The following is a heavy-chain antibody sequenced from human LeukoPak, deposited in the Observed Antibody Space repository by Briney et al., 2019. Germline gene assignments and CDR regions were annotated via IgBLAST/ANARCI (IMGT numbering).Heavy chain of an antibody. J-gene: IGHJ3*02. D-gene: IGHD3-22*01. CDR2: INHSGST. CDR1: GGSFSGYY. CDR3: ARSGLYDSSGYPDPGAFDI. Sequence: SETLSLTCAVYGGSFSGYYWSWIRQPPGKGLEWIGEINHSGSTNYNPSLKSRVTISVDTSKNQFSPKLSSVTAADTAVYYCARSGLYDSSGYPDPGAFDIWGQGTMVTVSS. V-gene: IGHV4-34*01.